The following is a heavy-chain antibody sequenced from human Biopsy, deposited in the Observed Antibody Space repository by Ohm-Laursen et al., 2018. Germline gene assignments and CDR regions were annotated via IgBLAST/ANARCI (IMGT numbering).Heavy chain of an antibody. CDR2: VSGYNGNT. V-gene: IGHV1-18*01. Sequence: ASVKVSCKTSGYAFDTDGITWVRQAPGQGLEWMGWVSGYNGNTNYAQKLQGRVTMTIDTSTSTVYMELRSLRSDDTAVYFCARAGVWFGDRLEDYGMDVWGQGTTVTVSS. D-gene: IGHD3-10*01. CDR1: GYAFDTDG. CDR3: ARAGVWFGDRLEDYGMDV. J-gene: IGHJ6*02.